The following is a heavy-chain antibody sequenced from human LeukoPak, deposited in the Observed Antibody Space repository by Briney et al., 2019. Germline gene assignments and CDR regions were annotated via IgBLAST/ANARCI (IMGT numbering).Heavy chain of an antibody. D-gene: IGHD1-26*01. CDR3: TTRGGSFSIFDY. Sequence: PGGSLRLSCAASGFTFSDAWMSWVRQAPGKGLEWVGRIKSKTDGGTTDYAAPVKGRFTISRDDSKNTLYLQMNSLKTEDTAVYYCTTRGGSFSIFDYWGQGTLVTAPS. CDR1: GFTFSDAW. CDR2: IKSKTDGGTT. J-gene: IGHJ4*02. V-gene: IGHV3-15*01.